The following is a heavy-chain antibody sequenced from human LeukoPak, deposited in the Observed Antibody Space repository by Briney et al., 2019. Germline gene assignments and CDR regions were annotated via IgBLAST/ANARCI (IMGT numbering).Heavy chain of an antibody. D-gene: IGHD6-19*01. Sequence: SETLSLTXTVSGGSISSYYWSWIRQPPGKGLEWIGYIYYSGSTNYNPSLKCRVTISVDTSKNQFSLKLSSVTAADTAVYYCARVITVAYYMDVWGKGTTVTVSS. J-gene: IGHJ6*03. V-gene: IGHV4-59*01. CDR3: ARVITVAYYMDV. CDR1: GGSISSYY. CDR2: IYYSGST.